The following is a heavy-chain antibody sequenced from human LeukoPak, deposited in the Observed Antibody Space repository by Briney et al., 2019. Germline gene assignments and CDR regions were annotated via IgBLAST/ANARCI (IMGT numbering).Heavy chain of an antibody. CDR1: GFTFSSYW. CDR2: IKQDGSEK. CDR3: ARVDLGYCSGGSCSTNFDY. D-gene: IGHD2-15*01. J-gene: IGHJ4*02. Sequence: GGSLRLSCAASGFTFSSYWMSWVRQAPGKGLEWVANIKQDGSEKYYVDSVKGRFTISRDNAKNSLYLQMNSLRAEDTAVYYCARVDLGYCSGGSCSTNFDYWGQGTLVTVSS. V-gene: IGHV3-7*01.